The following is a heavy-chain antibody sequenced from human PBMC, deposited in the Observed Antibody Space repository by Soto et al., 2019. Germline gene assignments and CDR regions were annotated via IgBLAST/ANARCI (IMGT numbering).Heavy chain of an antibody. Sequence: EVQLVQSGAEVKKPGESLRISCKGSGYSFTSYWISWVRQMPGKGLEWMGRIDPSDSYTNYSPSFQGHVTISADKSISTAYVQWSSLKASDTAMYYCARHVMGARGWVEDPLWGQGTLVTVSS. CDR2: IDPSDSYT. CDR3: ARHVMGARGWVEDPL. D-gene: IGHD1-26*01. V-gene: IGHV5-10-1*01. J-gene: IGHJ4*02. CDR1: GYSFTSYW.